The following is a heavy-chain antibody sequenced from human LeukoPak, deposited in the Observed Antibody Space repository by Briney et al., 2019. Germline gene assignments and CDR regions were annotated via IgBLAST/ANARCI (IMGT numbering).Heavy chain of an antibody. D-gene: IGHD5-18*01. CDR2: IYYSGST. CDR3: ARGYSYGVDFDY. Sequence: PSETLSLTCTVSGGSISSYNWSWIRQPPRKGLEWIGNIYYSGSTTYNPSLKSRVTISVDTSKNQFSLKLSSVTAADTAVYYCARGYSYGVDFDYWGQGTLVTVSS. J-gene: IGHJ4*02. V-gene: IGHV4-59*12. CDR1: GGSISSYN.